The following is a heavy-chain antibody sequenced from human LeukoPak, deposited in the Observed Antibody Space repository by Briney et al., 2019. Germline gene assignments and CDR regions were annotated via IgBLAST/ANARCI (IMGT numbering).Heavy chain of an antibody. CDR1: GGSISSSSYY. Sequence: SETLSLTCTVSGGSISSSSYYWGWIRQPPGKGLEWIGSIYYSGSTYYNPSLKSRVTISVDKSKNQFSLKLSSVTAADTAVYYCARRVGSSGWYPPYYFDYWGQGTLVTVSS. CDR3: ARRVGSSGWYPPYYFDY. CDR2: IYYSGST. D-gene: IGHD6-19*01. V-gene: IGHV4-39*07. J-gene: IGHJ4*02.